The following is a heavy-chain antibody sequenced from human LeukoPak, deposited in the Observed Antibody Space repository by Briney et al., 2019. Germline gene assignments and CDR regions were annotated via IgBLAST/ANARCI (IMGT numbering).Heavy chain of an antibody. CDR2: ISSSGSTI. Sequence: GGSLRLSCAASGFTFSSYEMNWVRQAPGKGLEWVSYISSSGSTIYYADSVKGRFTISRDNAKNSLYLQMNSLRAEDTAVYYCARDSLWFRESQPYFDYWGQGTLVTVSS. CDR3: ARDSLWFRESQPYFDY. J-gene: IGHJ4*02. V-gene: IGHV3-48*03. D-gene: IGHD3-10*01. CDR1: GFTFSSYE.